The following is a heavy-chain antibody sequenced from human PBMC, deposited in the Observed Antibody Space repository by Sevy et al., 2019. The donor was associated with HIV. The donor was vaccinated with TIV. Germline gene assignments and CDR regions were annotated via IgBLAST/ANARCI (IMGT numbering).Heavy chain of an antibody. J-gene: IGHJ3*02. D-gene: IGHD1-26*01. Sequence: GESLKISCTASGYSFVGYWIGWVRQRPGKGLEYMGIIFPGNSDARVSPSFQGQVTISADKSTSTAYLHWSSLRASDTAMYYCTRNREGLVFDAFDIWGQGTMVTVSS. CDR1: GYSFVGYW. CDR2: IFPGNSDA. CDR3: TRNREGLVFDAFDI. V-gene: IGHV5-51*01.